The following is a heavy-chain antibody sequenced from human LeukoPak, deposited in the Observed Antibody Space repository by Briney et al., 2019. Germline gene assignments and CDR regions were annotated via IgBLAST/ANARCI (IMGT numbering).Heavy chain of an antibody. V-gene: IGHV4-39*01. D-gene: IGHD2-2*01. J-gene: IGHJ5*02. CDR2: IYYSGST. CDR3: ARRSFRSSWYVH. Sequence: PSETLSLTCTVSGGSISSSSYYWGWIRQPPGKGLEWIGSIYYSGSTYYHPSLKSRVTISVDTSKNQFSLKLSSVTAADTAVYYCARRSFRSSWYVHWGQGTLVTVSS. CDR1: GGSISSSSYY.